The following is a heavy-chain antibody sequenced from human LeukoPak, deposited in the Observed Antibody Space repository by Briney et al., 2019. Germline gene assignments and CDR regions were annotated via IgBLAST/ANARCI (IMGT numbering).Heavy chain of an antibody. V-gene: IGHV3-30*03. CDR2: ISNDGSRK. CDR3: ARDRAWNYFDY. J-gene: IGHJ4*02. D-gene: IGHD3-3*01. Sequence: SGGSLRLSCAPSGFTFSRHGMHWVRQAPGKGLEWVAIISNDGSRKYYAHSVEGRFTISRDNSKNTLYLQMDSLRAEDTAVYYCARDRAWNYFDYWGQRTLVTVSS. CDR1: GFTFSRHG.